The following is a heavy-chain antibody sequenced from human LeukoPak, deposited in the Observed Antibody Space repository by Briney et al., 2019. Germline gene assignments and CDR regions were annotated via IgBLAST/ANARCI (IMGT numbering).Heavy chain of an antibody. J-gene: IGHJ4*02. Sequence: GGSLRLSCAASGFTFSSYSMNWVRQAPGKGLEWVSSISSSSSYIYYADSVKGRFTISRDNAKNSLYLQMNSLRAEDTAVYYCARDRNTSSNSIYYFDYWGQGTLVTVSS. CDR2: ISSSSSYI. D-gene: IGHD2-2*01. CDR1: GFTFSSYS. V-gene: IGHV3-21*01. CDR3: ARDRNTSSNSIYYFDY.